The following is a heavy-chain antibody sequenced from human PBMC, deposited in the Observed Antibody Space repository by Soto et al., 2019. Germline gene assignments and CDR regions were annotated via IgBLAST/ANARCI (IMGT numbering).Heavy chain of an antibody. V-gene: IGHV4-39*01. CDR2: IYYSGST. J-gene: IGHJ4*02. Sequence: QLQLQESGPGLVKPSETLSLTCTVSGGSISSSSYYWGWIRQPPGKGLEWIGSIYYSGSTYYNPSLKSRVTISLDTSTNQFSPELSSVTAADTAVYYCARRDLTAMALDYWGQGTLVTVSS. D-gene: IGHD5-18*01. CDR3: ARRDLTAMALDY. CDR1: GGSISSSSYY.